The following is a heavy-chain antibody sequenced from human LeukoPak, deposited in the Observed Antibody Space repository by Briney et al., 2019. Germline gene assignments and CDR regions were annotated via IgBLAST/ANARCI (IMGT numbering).Heavy chain of an antibody. D-gene: IGHD3-9*01. V-gene: IGHV3-33*01. J-gene: IGHJ6*02. Sequence: GGSLRLSCAASGFTFSSYGMHWVRQAPGKGLEWVAVIWYDGSNKYYADSVKGRFTISRDNSKNTLYLQMNSLRAEDTAVYYCARDLSSGNELRYLDWLPRDYYGMDVWGQGTTVTVSS. CDR1: GFTFSSYG. CDR3: ARDLSSGNELRYLDWLPRDYYGMDV. CDR2: IWYDGSNK.